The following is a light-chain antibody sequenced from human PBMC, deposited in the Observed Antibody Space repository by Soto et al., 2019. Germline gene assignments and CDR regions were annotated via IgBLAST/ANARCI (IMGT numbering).Light chain of an antibody. CDR1: QSVSSSY. CDR2: GAS. Sequence: EIVLTQSPGTLSLSPGERATLSCRASQSVSSSYLAWYQQKPGQAPRLLIYGASSRATGIPDRFSGSGSGTDFTLTISILEPEDFAVYYCQQYGSSPAWTFGQWTKVEIK. CDR3: QQYGSSPAWT. V-gene: IGKV3-20*01. J-gene: IGKJ1*01.